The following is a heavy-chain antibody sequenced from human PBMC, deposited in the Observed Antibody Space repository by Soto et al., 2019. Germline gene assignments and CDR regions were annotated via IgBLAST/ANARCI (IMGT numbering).Heavy chain of an antibody. CDR3: ASVNESYRSLDY. Sequence: PSETLSLTCIVSGDSISYYTWTWIRQPAGKTLEWIGRLYSTGTLTYNPTLKSRVTMSVDTSKNQLSLTLNSVTAADTAVYFCASVNESYRSLDYWGQGTVVTVSS. J-gene: IGHJ4*02. CDR2: LYSTGTL. CDR1: GDSISYYT. D-gene: IGHD3-10*01. V-gene: IGHV4-4*07.